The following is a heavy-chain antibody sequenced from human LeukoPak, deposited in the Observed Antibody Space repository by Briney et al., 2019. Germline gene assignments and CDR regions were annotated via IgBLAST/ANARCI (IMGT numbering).Heavy chain of an antibody. CDR3: AKDGRVYSGYEYNWFDP. CDR2: ISGSGGTT. D-gene: IGHD5-12*01. Sequence: PGGSLRLSCVASGFTFSSYAMSWVRQAPGKGLEWASTISGSGGTTYYADSVKGRFTISRDNSKNTLYLQMNSLRAEDTAVYYCAKDGRVYSGYEYNWFDPWGQGTLVTVSS. V-gene: IGHV3-23*01. CDR1: GFTFSSYA. J-gene: IGHJ5*02.